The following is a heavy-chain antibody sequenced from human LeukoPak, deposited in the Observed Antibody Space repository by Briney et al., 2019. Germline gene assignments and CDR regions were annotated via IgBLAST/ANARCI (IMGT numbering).Heavy chain of an antibody. J-gene: IGHJ5*02. Sequence: GGSLRLSCAASGFTFSTYSMNWVRQVPGKGLEWVSYISSSSSTIYYADSVKGRFTISRDNAKNSLYLQMNSLRVEDTAVYYCARDSSGWYHWFDPWGQGTLVTVSS. CDR3: ARDSSGWYHWFDP. CDR2: ISSSSSTI. D-gene: IGHD6-19*01. CDR1: GFTFSTYS. V-gene: IGHV3-48*01.